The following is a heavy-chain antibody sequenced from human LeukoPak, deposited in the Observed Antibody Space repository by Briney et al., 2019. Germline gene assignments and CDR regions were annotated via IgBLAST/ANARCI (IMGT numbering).Heavy chain of an antibody. CDR1: GFSLSTSAMG. V-gene: IGHV2-5*01. Sequence: SGPTLVNPTQTLTLTCTFSGFSLSTSAMGAGWIRQPPGQALEWLALIYWNDDKRYSPSLKNRLTITKDTSKNQVVLTMTNMDPVDTATYYCARKIGAFGVWGQGTMVTVSS. CDR2: IYWNDDK. CDR3: ARKIGAFGV. J-gene: IGHJ3*01.